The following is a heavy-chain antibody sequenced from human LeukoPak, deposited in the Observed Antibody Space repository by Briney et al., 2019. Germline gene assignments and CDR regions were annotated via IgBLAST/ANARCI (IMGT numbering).Heavy chain of an antibody. V-gene: IGHV1-69*06. Sequence: SVKVSCKASGGTFGSYAISWVRQAPGQGLEWMGGIIPIFGTANYAQKFQGRVTITADKSTSTAYMELSSLRSDDTAVYYCARDRGIAVAGGTSEYWGQGTLVTVSS. CDR1: GGTFGSYA. CDR3: ARDRGIAVAGGTSEY. CDR2: IIPIFGTA. D-gene: IGHD6-19*01. J-gene: IGHJ4*02.